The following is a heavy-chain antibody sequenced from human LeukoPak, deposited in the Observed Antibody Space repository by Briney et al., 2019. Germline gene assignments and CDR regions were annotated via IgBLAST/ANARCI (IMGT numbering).Heavy chain of an antibody. CDR3: ASNFFTYYDFCFDY. D-gene: IGHD3-3*01. CDR1: GGAFSSYT. J-gene: IGHJ4*02. V-gene: IGHV1-69*02. CDR2: IIPILGIA. Sequence: SVKVSCKASGGAFSSYTISWVRQAPGQGLEWMGRIIPILGIANYAQKFQGRVTITADKSTSTAYMELSSLRSEDTAVYYCASNFFTYYDFCFDYWGQGTLVTVSS.